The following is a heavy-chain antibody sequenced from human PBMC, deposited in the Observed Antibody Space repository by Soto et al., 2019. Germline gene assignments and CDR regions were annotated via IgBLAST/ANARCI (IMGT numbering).Heavy chain of an antibody. CDR2: ISSSSSNT. J-gene: IGHJ6*02. CDR1: GFTFSDYY. D-gene: IGHD6-6*01. V-gene: IGHV3-11*06. CDR3: ARDVYRYRSSSPEDV. Sequence: PGGSLRLSCAASGFTFSDYYMSWIRQAPGKGLDWVSYISSSSSNTKYADSVKGRFTISRDNAKNSLYLQMNSLRAEDTAVYYCARDVYRYRSSSPEDVWGQGTTVTVSS.